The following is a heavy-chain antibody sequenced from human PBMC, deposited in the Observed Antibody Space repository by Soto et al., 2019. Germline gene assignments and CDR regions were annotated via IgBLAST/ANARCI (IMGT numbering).Heavy chain of an antibody. J-gene: IGHJ3*02. Sequence: QVQLVESGGGVVQPGRSLRLSCAASGFTFSSYAMHWVRQAPGKGQEWVAVISYDGSNKYYADSLKGRFTISRDNSKNTLYLQMNSLRSEDTTVYYCARCLRPIADDAFDIWGQGTMVTVSS. CDR2: ISYDGSNK. V-gene: IGHV3-30-3*01. CDR3: ARCLRPIADDAFDI. CDR1: GFTFSSYA. D-gene: IGHD2-21*01.